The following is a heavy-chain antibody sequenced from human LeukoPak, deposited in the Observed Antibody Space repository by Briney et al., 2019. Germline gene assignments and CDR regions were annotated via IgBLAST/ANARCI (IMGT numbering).Heavy chain of an antibody. J-gene: IGHJ4*02. Sequence: SETLSLTCTVSGGSISTYYWSWIRQPPGKGLEWIGYIYYSGSTNYNPSLKSRVTISVDTSKNQFSLNLSSVTAADTAIYYCARDPSVAGAVYFDFWGQGILVSLSS. CDR1: GGSISTYY. D-gene: IGHD6-19*01. CDR2: IYYSGST. V-gene: IGHV4-59*01. CDR3: ARDPSVAGAVYFDF.